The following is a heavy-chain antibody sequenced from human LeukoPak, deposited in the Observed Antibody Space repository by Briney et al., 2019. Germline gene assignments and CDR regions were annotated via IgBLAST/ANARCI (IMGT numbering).Heavy chain of an antibody. J-gene: IGHJ4*02. CDR3: ARHGSQFVWSGRPPDY. V-gene: IGHV4-39*01. Sequence: PSETLSLTCTVSGGSISSGGYYWGWIRQPPGKGLEWIGSMYYSGSTYYNPSLKSRVTISVDTSKNQFSLKLSSVTAADTAVYYCARHGSQFVWSGRPPDYWGQGTLVTVSS. CDR1: GGSISSGGYY. D-gene: IGHD3-3*01. CDR2: MYYSGST.